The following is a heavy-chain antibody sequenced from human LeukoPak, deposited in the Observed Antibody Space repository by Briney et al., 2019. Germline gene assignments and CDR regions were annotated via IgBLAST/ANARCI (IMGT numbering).Heavy chain of an antibody. V-gene: IGHV3-15*01. D-gene: IGHD3-10*01. CDR2: IKKKTDGGTT. CDR1: GSTFSNAW. J-gene: IGHJ5*02. Sequence: GGSLRLSCAASGSTFSNAWMSWVRQAPGKGLEWVGRIKKKTDGGTTAYAAPVKGRFTISRDDSKNTLSLQMNSLKTEDTAVYYCARETMVRGLFDPWGQGTLVTVSS. CDR3: ARETMVRGLFDP.